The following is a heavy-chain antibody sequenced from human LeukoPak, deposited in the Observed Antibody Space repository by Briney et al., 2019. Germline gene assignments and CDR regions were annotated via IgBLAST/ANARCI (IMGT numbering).Heavy chain of an antibody. CDR1: GFTFSSYS. V-gene: IGHV3-21*01. J-gene: IGHJ4*02. Sequence: GGSLRLSCAASGFTFSSYSMNWVRQAPGKGLEWVSSISSSSSYIYYADSVKGRFTISRDNAKNSLHLQMNSQSSEDTAVYYCARSIAVAGTGGDYWGQGTLVTVSS. CDR3: ARSIAVAGTGGDY. D-gene: IGHD6-19*01. CDR2: ISSSSSYI.